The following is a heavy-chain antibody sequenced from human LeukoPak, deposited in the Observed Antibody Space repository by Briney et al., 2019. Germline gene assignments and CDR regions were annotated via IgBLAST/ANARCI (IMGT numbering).Heavy chain of an antibody. CDR3: AQQVGYCSSGSCYFTY. Sequence: GGSLRLSCTASGFTVSSTYVSWVRQAPGKGLEWVSIIYSDGTTCYADSVKGRFTISRDKSKNTLSLQMNSLRAEDTAVYYCAQQVGYCSSGSCYFTYWGQGTLVTVSS. CDR2: IYSDGTT. D-gene: IGHD2-15*01. V-gene: IGHV3-53*01. J-gene: IGHJ1*01. CDR1: GFTVSSTY.